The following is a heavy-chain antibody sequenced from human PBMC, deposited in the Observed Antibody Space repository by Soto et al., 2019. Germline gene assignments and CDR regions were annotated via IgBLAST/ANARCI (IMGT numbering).Heavy chain of an antibody. D-gene: IGHD3-22*01. CDR2: ISGSGGST. CDR1: GFTFSSYA. CDR3: AKDRASMIVVVITSSDFDY. J-gene: IGHJ4*02. V-gene: IGHV3-23*01. Sequence: GSLRLSCAASGFTFSSYAMSWVRQAPGKGLEWVSAISGSGGSTYYADSVKGRFTISRDNSKNTLYLQMNSLRAEDTAVYYCAKDRASMIVVVITSSDFDYWGQGTLVTVSS.